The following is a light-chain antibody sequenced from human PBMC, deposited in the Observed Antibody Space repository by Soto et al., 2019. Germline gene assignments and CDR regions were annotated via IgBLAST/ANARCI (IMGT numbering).Light chain of an antibody. CDR3: EKYGSSGFT. V-gene: IGKV3-20*01. CDR2: GAS. J-gene: IGKJ3*01. Sequence: EIVLTQSPGTLSLSPGERATLSCRASQSVSSSYLAWYQQKPRQAPRILIYGASSRATGIPDRFSGSGCGTDFNRTISSLEREDFAVYYCEKYGSSGFTFGREVRVDI. CDR1: QSVSSSY.